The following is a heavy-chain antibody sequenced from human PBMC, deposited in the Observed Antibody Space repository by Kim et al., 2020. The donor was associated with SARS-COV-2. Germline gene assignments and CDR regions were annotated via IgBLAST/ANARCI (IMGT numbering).Heavy chain of an antibody. D-gene: IGHD3-22*01. CDR2: ISSSSSYI. V-gene: IGHV3-21*01. CDR1: GFTFSSYS. Sequence: GWSLRLSCAASGFTFSSYSMNWVRQAPGKGLEWVSSISSSSSYIYYADSVKGRFTISRDNAKNSLYLQMNSLRAEDTAVYYCARDGYYYDSSGSFDYWGQGTLVTVSS. J-gene: IGHJ4*02. CDR3: ARDGYYYDSSGSFDY.